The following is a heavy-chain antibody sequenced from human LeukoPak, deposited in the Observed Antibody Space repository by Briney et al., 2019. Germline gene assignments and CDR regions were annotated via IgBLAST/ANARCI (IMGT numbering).Heavy chain of an antibody. CDR2: ISAYNGNT. D-gene: IGHD2-15*01. J-gene: IGHJ4*02. CDR3: AKEAGIFVLLVAPHLGPYFDY. V-gene: IGHV1-18*01. CDR1: GYTFTSYG. Sequence: ASVKVSCKASGYTFTSYGISWVRQAPGQGLEWMGWISAYNGNTNYAQKLQGRVTMTTDTSTSTAYMELRSLRSDDTAVYYCAKEAGIFVLLVAPHLGPYFDYWGQGTLVTVS.